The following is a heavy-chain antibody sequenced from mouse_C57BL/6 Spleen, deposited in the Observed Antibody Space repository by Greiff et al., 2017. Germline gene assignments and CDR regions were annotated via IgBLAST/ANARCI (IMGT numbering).Heavy chain of an antibody. CDR2: INPTNGGT. CDR1: GYTFTSYW. D-gene: IGHD1-1*02. J-gene: IGHJ3*01. V-gene: IGHV1-53*01. Sequence: QVQLQQPGTELVRPGTSVKLSCKASGYTFTSYWMHWVKQRPGQGLEWIGNINPTNGGTNYNEKFKGKATLTVDKSSSTAYMQLSSLTSEDSAVYYCANSCGSRSAWFDYWGQGTTVTVSA. CDR3: ANSCGSRSAWFDY.